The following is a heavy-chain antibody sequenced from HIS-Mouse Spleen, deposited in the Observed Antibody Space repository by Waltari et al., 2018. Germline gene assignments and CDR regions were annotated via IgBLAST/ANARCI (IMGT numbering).Heavy chain of an antibody. D-gene: IGHD6-13*01. V-gene: IGHV4-39*07. CDR2: SYYSGSN. CDR1: GGSISSSSYY. J-gene: IGHJ2*01. Sequence: QLQLQESGPGLVKPSETLSLTCTVSGGSISSSSYYWGWIRQPPGKGLGWIGSSYYSGSNYNNQSLKSRGTISVDTSKNQFSLKLSSVTAADTAVYYCAREIPYSSSWYDWYFDLWGRGTLVTVSS. CDR3: AREIPYSSSWYDWYFDL.